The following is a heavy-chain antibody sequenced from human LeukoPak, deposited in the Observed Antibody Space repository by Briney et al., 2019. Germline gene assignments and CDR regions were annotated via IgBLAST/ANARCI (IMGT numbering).Heavy chain of an antibody. D-gene: IGHD2-15*01. V-gene: IGHV1-18*01. CDR3: ARDLGSGISGNAFDI. CDR1: GYTFTSYG. CDR2: ISAYNGNT. Sequence: GASVKVSSKASGYTFTSYGISWVRQAPGQGLEWMGWISAYNGNTNYAQKLQGRVTMTTDTSTSTAYMELRSLRSDDTAVYYCARDLGSGISGNAFDIWGQGTMVTVSS. J-gene: IGHJ3*02.